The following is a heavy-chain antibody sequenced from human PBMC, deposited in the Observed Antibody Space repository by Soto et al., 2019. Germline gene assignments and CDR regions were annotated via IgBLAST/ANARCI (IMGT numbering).Heavy chain of an antibody. D-gene: IGHD1-1*01. Sequence: ASVKVSCKASGGTFSSYAINWVRQAPRQGLEWLGGIIPRFGTTNYAPTLQDRVTITADESMNTVYMELSSLRSEDTALYYCARGRGLYNSGRSQLDSWGQGTLVTVSS. CDR3: ARGRGLYNSGRSQLDS. V-gene: IGHV1-69*13. CDR2: IIPRFGTT. CDR1: GGTFSSYA. J-gene: IGHJ4*02.